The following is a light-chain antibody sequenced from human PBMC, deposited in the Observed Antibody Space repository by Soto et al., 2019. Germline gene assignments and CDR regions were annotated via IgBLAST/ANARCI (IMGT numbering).Light chain of an antibody. CDR2: GAS. Sequence: DIQMTQSPSSLSASVLDRVTITCGASQSITSYLNWYQQKLGKAPKLLIYGASSLQSGVPSRFSGSGSGTDFTLTISSLQPEDFATYYCQQSYGTPTFGQGTRLEIK. J-gene: IGKJ5*01. V-gene: IGKV1-39*01. CDR1: QSITSY. CDR3: QQSYGTPT.